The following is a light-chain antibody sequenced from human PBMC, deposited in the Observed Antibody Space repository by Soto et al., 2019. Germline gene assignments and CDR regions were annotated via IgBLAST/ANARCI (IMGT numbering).Light chain of an antibody. Sequence: QSALAQPDSVSGSPGQSRTICCTGTRSDVCSYNYVSWYQLHPCKAPKLMIYEVSNRPSGVSNRFSGSKSGDTASLTISGLQAEDEADYYCSSYTTRTTLSVFGTGTKVTVL. CDR2: EVS. J-gene: IGLJ1*01. CDR3: SSYTTRTTLSV. CDR1: RSDVCSYNY. V-gene: IGLV2-14*01.